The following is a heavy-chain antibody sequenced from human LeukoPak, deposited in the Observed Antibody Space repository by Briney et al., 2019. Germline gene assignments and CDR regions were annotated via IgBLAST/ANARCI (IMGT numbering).Heavy chain of an antibody. CDR1: GGSISSGNYY. CDR3: ARYTKGAFDI. V-gene: IGHV4-61*01. J-gene: IGHJ3*02. CDR2: IYYSGST. Sequence: SETLSLTCTVSGGSISSGNYYWSWIRQHPGKGLEWIGYIYYSGSTNYNPSLKSRVTISVDTSKNQFSLKLSSVTAADTAVYYCARYTKGAFDIWGQGTMVTVSS.